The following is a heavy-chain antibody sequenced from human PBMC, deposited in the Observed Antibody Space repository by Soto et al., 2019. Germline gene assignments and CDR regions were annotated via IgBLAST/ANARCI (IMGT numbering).Heavy chain of an antibody. J-gene: IGHJ3*02. CDR3: AKPIYGGDAFDI. Sequence: GSLRLSCAASGFTFSSYAMSWVRQAPGKGLEWVSAISGSGGSTYYADSVKGRFTISRDNSKNTLYLQMNSLRAEDTAVYYCAKPIYGGDAFDIWGQGTMVTVSS. CDR1: GFTFSSYA. CDR2: ISGSGGST. V-gene: IGHV3-23*01. D-gene: IGHD4-17*01.